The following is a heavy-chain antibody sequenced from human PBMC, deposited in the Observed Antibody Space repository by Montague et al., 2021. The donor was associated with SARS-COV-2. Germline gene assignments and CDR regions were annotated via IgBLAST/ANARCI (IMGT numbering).Heavy chain of an antibody. D-gene: IGHD3-22*01. CDR3: AKTGGSGWDYYDSSGYYVD. J-gene: IGHJ4*02. CDR2: ISWNSGSI. V-gene: IGHV3-9*01. CDR1: GFTFGDYA. Sequence: SLRLSCAASGFTFGDYAMHWVRQAPRKGLEWVSGISWNSGSIAYADSVKGRFTISRDNAKNSLYLQMNSLRAEDTALYYCAKTGGSGWDYYDSSGYYVDWGQGTLVTVSS.